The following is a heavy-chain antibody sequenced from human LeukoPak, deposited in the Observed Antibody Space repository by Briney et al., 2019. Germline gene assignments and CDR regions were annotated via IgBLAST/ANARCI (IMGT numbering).Heavy chain of an antibody. V-gene: IGHV3-74*01. CDR3: TRDLMDYDVSTGLHHYYMDV. Sequence: GGSLRLSCAASGFTVSSNYMSWVRQAPGKGLVWVSRINGDGRNINYADSVRGRFTISRDNAENTLYLQMNTLRVDDTAVYYCTRDLMDYDVSTGLHHYYMDVWGQGTTVTVSS. CDR1: GFTVSSNY. J-gene: IGHJ6*02. D-gene: IGHD3-9*01. CDR2: INGDGRNI.